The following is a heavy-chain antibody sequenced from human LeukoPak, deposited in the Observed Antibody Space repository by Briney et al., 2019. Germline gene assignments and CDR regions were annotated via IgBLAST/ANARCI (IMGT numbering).Heavy chain of an antibody. J-gene: IGHJ2*01. CDR3: AKGLALSYWYFDL. CDR1: GFTFSSYG. Sequence: GGSLRLSCAASGFTFSSYGMHWVRQAPGKGLEWVSAISGSGGSTYYADSVKGRFTISRDNSKNTLYLQMNSLRAEDTAVYYCAKGLALSYWYFDLWGRGTLVTVSS. CDR2: ISGSGGST. V-gene: IGHV3-23*01. D-gene: IGHD2/OR15-2a*01.